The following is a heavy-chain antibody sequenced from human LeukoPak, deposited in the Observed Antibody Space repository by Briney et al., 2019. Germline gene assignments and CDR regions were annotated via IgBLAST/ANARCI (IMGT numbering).Heavy chain of an antibody. CDR3: ARGGSSWYDHLGY. Sequence: SETLSLTCTVSGASISSSSYYWGWIRQPPGKGLEWIGSIYYSGSTHYNPSLKSRVTISVDTSKNQFSLKLSYVTAEDTAVYYCARGGSSWYDHLGYWGQGTLVTVYS. D-gene: IGHD6-13*01. CDR1: GASISSSSYY. J-gene: IGHJ4*02. CDR2: IYYSGST. V-gene: IGHV4-39*01.